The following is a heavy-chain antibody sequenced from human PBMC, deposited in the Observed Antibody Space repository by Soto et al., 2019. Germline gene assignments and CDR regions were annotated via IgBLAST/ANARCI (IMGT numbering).Heavy chain of an antibody. CDR3: ARGYYYGSGSYYRGCPIDY. CDR2: IYYSGST. V-gene: IGHV4-61*01. J-gene: IGHJ4*02. Sequence: QVQLQESGPGLVKPSETLSLTCTVSGGSVSSGSYYWSWIRQPPGKGLEWIGYIYYSGSTNYNPSLKSRVTISVDTSKNLFSLKLSSVTAADTAVYYCARGYYYGSGSYYRGCPIDYWCQGTLVTVSS. CDR1: GGSVSSGSYY. D-gene: IGHD3-10*01.